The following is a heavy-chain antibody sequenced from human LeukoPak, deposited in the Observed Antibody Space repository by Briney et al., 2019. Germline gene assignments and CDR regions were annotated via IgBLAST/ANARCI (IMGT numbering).Heavy chain of an antibody. CDR1: GYTFTSYG. CDR3: ARADCTNGVCYAFDY. CDR2: ISAYNGNT. D-gene: IGHD2-8*01. J-gene: IGHJ4*02. V-gene: IGHV1-18*01. Sequence: ASVKVSCKASGYTFTSYGISWVRQAPGQGLEWMGWISAYNGNTNYAQKLQGRVTMTTDTSMSTAYMELRSLRSDDTAVYYCARADCTNGVCYAFDYWGQGTLVTVSS.